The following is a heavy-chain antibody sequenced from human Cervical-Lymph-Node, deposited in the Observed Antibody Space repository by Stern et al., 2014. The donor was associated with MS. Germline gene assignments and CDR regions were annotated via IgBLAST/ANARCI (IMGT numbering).Heavy chain of an antibody. CDR1: GFTFSDYA. CDR3: AKDIAVADPFYFDY. J-gene: IGHJ4*02. D-gene: IGHD6-19*01. CDR2: ISGSGDTT. V-gene: IGHV3-23*01. Sequence: EVQLLESGGDLVQPGGSLRLSCAASGFTFSDYAMTWVRPAPGKGLEWVSGISGSGDTTFIADSLKGRFTISRDNSKNTLFLQMNSLRVDDTAVYYCAKDIAVADPFYFDYWGQGILVTVSS.